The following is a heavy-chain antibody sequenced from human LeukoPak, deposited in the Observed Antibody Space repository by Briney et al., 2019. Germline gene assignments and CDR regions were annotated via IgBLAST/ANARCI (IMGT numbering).Heavy chain of an antibody. CDR2: INPSGGST. CDR1: GYTFTSYY. CDR3: ARDTAALVDYYYGMDV. Sequence: ASVKVSCKASGYTFTSYYMHWVRQAPGQGLEWMGIINPSGGSTSYAQKFQGRVTMTRDTSTSTVYMELSSLRSEDTAVYYCARDTAALVDYYYGMDVWGQGTTVTVSS. J-gene: IGHJ6*02. V-gene: IGHV1-46*01. D-gene: IGHD2-2*01.